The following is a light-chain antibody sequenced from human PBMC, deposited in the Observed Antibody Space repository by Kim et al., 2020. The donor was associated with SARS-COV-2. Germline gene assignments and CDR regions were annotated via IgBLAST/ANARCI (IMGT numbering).Light chain of an antibody. CDR2: ASS. Sequence: SVGDRVTITCRTSQNIATYLHWYQQKPGKAPNLLIYASSSLESVVPSRFSGSGSVTDFTLTIAGLHPEDFATYYCQQSYTLPYTFGQGTKLEI. V-gene: IGKV1-39*01. CDR3: QQSYTLPYT. CDR1: QNIATY. J-gene: IGKJ2*01.